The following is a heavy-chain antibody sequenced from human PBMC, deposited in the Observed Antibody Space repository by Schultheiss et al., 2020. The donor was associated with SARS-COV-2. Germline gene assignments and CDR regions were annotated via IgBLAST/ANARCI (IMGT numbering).Heavy chain of an antibody. CDR1: GGTFSSYS. CDR2: INPIFGRA. Sequence: SVNVSCKASGGTFSSYSISWVRQAPGQGLEWMGGINPIFGRANYAQKFQGRVTITADESTSTAYMELSSLRSEDTAVYYCAREDTDSYYMDVWGKGTTVTVSS. CDR3: AREDTDSYYMDV. V-gene: IGHV1-69*13. J-gene: IGHJ6*03.